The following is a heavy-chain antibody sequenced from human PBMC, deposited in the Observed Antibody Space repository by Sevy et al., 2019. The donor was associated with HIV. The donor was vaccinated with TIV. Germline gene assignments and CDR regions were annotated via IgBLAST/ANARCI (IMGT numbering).Heavy chain of an antibody. V-gene: IGHV5-51*01. Sequence: GESLKISCKGSGYSFTSYWIGWVRQMPGKGLEWMGIIYPGDSDTRYSPAFQGQFTISAAKSISTAYLQRSSLKASDTAMYYCARKYYDILTGYYRFDPWGQGTLVTVSS. CDR3: ARKYYDILTGYYRFDP. CDR1: GYSFTSYW. CDR2: IYPGDSDT. D-gene: IGHD3-9*01. J-gene: IGHJ5*02.